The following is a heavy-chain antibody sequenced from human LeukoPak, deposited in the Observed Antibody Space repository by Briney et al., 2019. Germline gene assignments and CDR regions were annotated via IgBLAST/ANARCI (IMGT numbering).Heavy chain of an antibody. CDR2: ITPNSGGT. CDR1: GYTFTGYY. J-gene: IGHJ6*03. CDR3: ARGKGVAIFGVVRPHRPYYMDV. V-gene: IGHV1-2*02. D-gene: IGHD3-3*01. Sequence: ASVKVSCKASGYTFTGYYMHWVRQAPGQGLEWMGWITPNSGGTNYAQKFQGRVTMTRDTSISTAYMELTRLRSDDTAFYYCARGKGVAIFGVVRPHRPYYMDVWGKGTTVTVSS.